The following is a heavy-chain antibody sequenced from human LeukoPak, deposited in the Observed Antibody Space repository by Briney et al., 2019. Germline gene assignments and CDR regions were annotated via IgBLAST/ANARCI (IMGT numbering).Heavy chain of an antibody. J-gene: IGHJ2*01. Sequence: SETLSLTCTVSGGSIINYYWSWIRQPPVKGLEWVGYIYFSGNTRYNPSLQSRVIMSVDTSKNQVSLNLSSVAAADTAVYYCVRGGAATWYFDLWGRGTLVTVSS. CDR3: VRGGAATWYFDL. CDR1: GGSIINYY. D-gene: IGHD1-26*01. CDR2: IYFSGNT. V-gene: IGHV4-59*08.